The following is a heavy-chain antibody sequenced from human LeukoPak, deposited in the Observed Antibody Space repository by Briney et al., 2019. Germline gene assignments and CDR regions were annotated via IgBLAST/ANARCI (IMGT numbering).Heavy chain of an antibody. J-gene: IGHJ4*02. CDR2: ISAYNGNT. D-gene: IGHD6-19*01. V-gene: IGHV1-18*01. CDR1: GYTFTNYG. CDR3: ARDLKMGYSSGSYSWGTGSSNDY. Sequence: ASVKVSCKASGYTFTNYGISWARQAPGQGLEWMGWISAYNGNTNYAQKFQGRITMTTDTSTSTAYMELRSLRSDDTAVYYCARDLKMGYSSGSYSWGTGSSNDYWGQGTLVTVSS.